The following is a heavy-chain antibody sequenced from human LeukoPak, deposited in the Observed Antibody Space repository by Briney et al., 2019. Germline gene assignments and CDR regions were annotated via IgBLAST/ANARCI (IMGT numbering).Heavy chain of an antibody. CDR3: ARTPGGLWAQDPYYFDY. Sequence: PGGSLRLSCAASGFTFSSYSMHWVRQAPGKGLEWVAVISYDGSNKYYADSVKGRFTISRDNSKNTLSLQMNSLRAEDTAVYYCARTPGGLWAQDPYYFDYWGQGTLVTVSS. D-gene: IGHD3-16*01. J-gene: IGHJ4*02. V-gene: IGHV3-30*03. CDR2: ISYDGSNK. CDR1: GFTFSSYS.